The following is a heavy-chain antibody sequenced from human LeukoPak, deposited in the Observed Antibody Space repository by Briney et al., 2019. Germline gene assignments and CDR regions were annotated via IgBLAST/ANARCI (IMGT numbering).Heavy chain of an antibody. D-gene: IGHD5-12*01. Sequence: TSQTLSLTCTVSGGSISSGGYYWSWIRQHPGKGLEWIGYIYYSGSTYYNPSLKSRVTISVDTSKNHFSLKLSSVTAADTAVYYCATALVAHYYGMDVWGQGTTVTVSS. CDR1: GGSISSGGYY. J-gene: IGHJ6*02. CDR2: IYYSGST. CDR3: ATALVAHYYGMDV. V-gene: IGHV4-31*03.